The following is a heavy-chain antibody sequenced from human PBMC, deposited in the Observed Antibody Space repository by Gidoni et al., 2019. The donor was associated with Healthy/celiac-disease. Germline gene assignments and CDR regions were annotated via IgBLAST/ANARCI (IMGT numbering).Heavy chain of an antibody. Sequence: QVQLVESGGGVVQPGRSLRLSCAASGFTFSSYAMHWVRQAPGKGLEWVAVISYDGSNKYYADSVKGRFTISRDNSKNTLYLQMNSLRAEDTAVYYCARDPYGDYVGYGMDVWGQGTTVTVSS. V-gene: IGHV3-30*01. CDR2: ISYDGSNK. CDR3: ARDPYGDYVGYGMDV. J-gene: IGHJ6*02. D-gene: IGHD4-17*01. CDR1: GFTFSSYA.